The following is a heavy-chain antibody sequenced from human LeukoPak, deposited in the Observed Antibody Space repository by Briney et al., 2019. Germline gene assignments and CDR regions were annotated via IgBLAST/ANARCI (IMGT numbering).Heavy chain of an antibody. J-gene: IGHJ4*02. Sequence: ASVKVSCKASGYTFSGYYMHWVRQAPGHGLEWMGSINPNSGGANYAQKFQGRVTMTWETSISTAYMELSRLSSDDTAVYYCARDARGYSYGYFDYWGQGTLVTVSS. V-gene: IGHV1-2*02. D-gene: IGHD5-18*01. CDR3: ARDARGYSYGYFDY. CDR2: INPNSGGA. CDR1: GYTFSGYY.